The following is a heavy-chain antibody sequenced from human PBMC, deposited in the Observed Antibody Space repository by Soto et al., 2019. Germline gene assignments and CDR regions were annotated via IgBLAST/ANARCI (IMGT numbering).Heavy chain of an antibody. V-gene: IGHV3-30*18. J-gene: IGHJ4*02. D-gene: IGHD5-18*01. CDR2: VSSAGSTK. Sequence: QVQLVESGGGVVQPERSLRLSCAASGFIFSNYGMHWVRQAPGKGLEWVAVVSSAGSTKYYADSVKGRFTISRDNSKNTVCLQMNSLRAEDTAVYYCAKDLGYSYGGFFDYWGQGTLVTGSS. CDR3: AKDLGYSYGGFFDY. CDR1: GFIFSNYG.